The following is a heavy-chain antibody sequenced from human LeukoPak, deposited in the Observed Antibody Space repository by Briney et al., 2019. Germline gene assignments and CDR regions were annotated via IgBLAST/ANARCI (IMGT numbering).Heavy chain of an antibody. CDR2: ISYD. CDR3: AKGQQLVGYYYYGMDV. D-gene: IGHD6-13*01. V-gene: IGHV3-30*18. Sequence: GRSLRLSCAASGFTFSSYGMHWVRQAPGKGLEWVAVISYDADSVKGRFTISRDNSKNTLYLQMNGLRAEDTAVYYCAKGQQLVGYYYYGMDVWGQGTTVTVSS. CDR1: GFTFSSYG. J-gene: IGHJ6*02.